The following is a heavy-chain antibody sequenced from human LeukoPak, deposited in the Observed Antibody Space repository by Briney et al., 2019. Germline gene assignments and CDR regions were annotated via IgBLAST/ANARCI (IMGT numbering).Heavy chain of an antibody. J-gene: IGHJ4*02. CDR3: ARGYDILTGYYSFDY. D-gene: IGHD3-9*01. V-gene: IGHV1-3*01. CDR2: INAGNGNT. Sequence: ASVKVSCKASGYTFTSYAMHWVRQAPGQRLEWMGWINAGNGNTKYSQKFQGRVTITRDTSASTAYMELSSLGSEDTAVYYCARGYDILTGYYSFDYWGQGTLVTVSS. CDR1: GYTFTSYA.